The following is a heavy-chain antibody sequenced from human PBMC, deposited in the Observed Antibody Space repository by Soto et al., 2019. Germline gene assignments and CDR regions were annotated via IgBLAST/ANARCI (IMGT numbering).Heavy chain of an antibody. Sequence: QLQLQESGPGLVKPSETLSLTCTVSGGSIRSSSYYWGWIRQPPGKGLEWIGSIYYSGSTYYKPSLKSRVAISVDTSKNQFSLKLSSVTAADTAVYYCARPQLLWGWFDPWGQGTLVTVSS. CDR1: GGSIRSSSYY. J-gene: IGHJ5*02. CDR2: IYYSGST. V-gene: IGHV4-39*01. D-gene: IGHD2-2*01. CDR3: ARPQLLWGWFDP.